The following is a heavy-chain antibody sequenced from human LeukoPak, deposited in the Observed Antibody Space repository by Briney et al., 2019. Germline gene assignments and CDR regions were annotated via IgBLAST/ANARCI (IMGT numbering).Heavy chain of an antibody. D-gene: IGHD1-26*01. CDR3: AKDVRVGGGGMDV. Sequence: GVSLRLSCAASGFTFSTYAMTWVRQAPGKGLEWVSLISGSGGNTYYADSVKGRFTISRDNSKNTLSLQMNSLRAEDTAVYYCAKDVRVGGGGMDVWGQGTPVTVAS. CDR2: ISGSGGNT. V-gene: IGHV3-23*01. CDR1: GFTFSTYA. J-gene: IGHJ6*02.